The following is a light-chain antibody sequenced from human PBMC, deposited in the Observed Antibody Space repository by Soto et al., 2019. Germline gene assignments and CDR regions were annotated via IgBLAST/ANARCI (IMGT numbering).Light chain of an antibody. CDR1: QDISNY. J-gene: IGKJ5*01. V-gene: IGKV1-33*01. Sequence: DIQMTQSPSSLSASVGDRVTITCLASQDISNYLNWYQQRPVKAPKLLIYDASNLERGVPSRFIGTRSGTHYTVAITSLQPEDVATYYGQHSDSLPITFGQGTRLEI. CDR2: DAS. CDR3: QHSDSLPIT.